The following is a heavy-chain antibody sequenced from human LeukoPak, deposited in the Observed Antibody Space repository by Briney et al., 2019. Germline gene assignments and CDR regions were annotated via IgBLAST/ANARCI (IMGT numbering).Heavy chain of an antibody. D-gene: IGHD4-23*01. CDR3: ARDGESTTVVRDPHWFDP. J-gene: IGHJ5*02. CDR2: ISSSGSTI. V-gene: IGHV3-11*01. CDR1: GFTFSDYY. Sequence: GGSLRLSCAPSGFTFSDYYMSWIRQAPGKGLEWVSYISSSGSTIYYADSVKGRFTISRDNAKNSLYLKMNSLRAEDTAVYYCARDGESTTVVRDPHWFDPWGQGTLVTVSS.